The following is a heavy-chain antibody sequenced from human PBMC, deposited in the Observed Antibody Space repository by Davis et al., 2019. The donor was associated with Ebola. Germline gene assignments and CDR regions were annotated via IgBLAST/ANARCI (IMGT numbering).Heavy chain of an antibody. Sequence: MPSETLSLTCAVSGGSISSSNWWSWVRQPPGKGLEWIGEIYHSGSTNYNPSLKSRVTISVDKSKNQFSLKLDSVTAADTAVYYCAIQIVGATRVFDYWGQGTLVTVSS. D-gene: IGHD1-26*01. CDR2: IYHSGST. V-gene: IGHV4-4*02. J-gene: IGHJ4*02. CDR3: AIQIVGATRVFDY. CDR1: GGSISSSNW.